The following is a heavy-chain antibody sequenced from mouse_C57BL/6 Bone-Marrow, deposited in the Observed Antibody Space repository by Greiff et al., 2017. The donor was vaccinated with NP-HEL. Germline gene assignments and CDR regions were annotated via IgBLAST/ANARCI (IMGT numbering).Heavy chain of an antibody. V-gene: IGHV5-15*01. CDR1: GFTFSDYG. Sequence: EVKLVESGGGLVQHGGSLKLSCAASGFTFSDYGMAWVRQAPRKGPEWVAFISNLAYSIYYADTVTGRFTISRENAKNTLYLEMSSLRSEDTAMYYCARHNGTPYWYFDVWGTGTTVTVSS. D-gene: IGHD1-1*01. CDR2: ISNLAYSI. J-gene: IGHJ1*03. CDR3: ARHNGTPYWYFDV.